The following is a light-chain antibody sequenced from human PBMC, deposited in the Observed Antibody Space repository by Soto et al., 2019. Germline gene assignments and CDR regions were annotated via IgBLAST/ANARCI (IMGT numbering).Light chain of an antibody. Sequence: IMLTQSPGTLSLSPGERATLSCRASQSVSSSYLAWYQQKPGQAPRLLIYGASSRATGIPDRFSGSGSGTDFTLTISRLEPEDFAVYYCQQYGSSLPWTFGQGTKVDIK. CDR1: QSVSSSY. CDR3: QQYGSSLPWT. V-gene: IGKV3-20*01. J-gene: IGKJ1*01. CDR2: GAS.